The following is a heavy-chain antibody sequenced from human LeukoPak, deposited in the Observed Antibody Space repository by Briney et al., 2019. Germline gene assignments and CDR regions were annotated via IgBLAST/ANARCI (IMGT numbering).Heavy chain of an antibody. CDR1: GCSISSYY. J-gene: IGHJ6*03. CDR3: ARSALYYDILTGAAPYYMDV. D-gene: IGHD3-9*01. CDR2: IYTSGST. Sequence: PSETLSLSCTASGCSISSYYWSWIRQPPGKGLEWIGAIYTSGSTNYNPSLKSRVPISVDTSKNHFPLKLSSVTAADTAVYYCARSALYYDILTGAAPYYMDVWGKGTTVTVSS. V-gene: IGHV4-4*09.